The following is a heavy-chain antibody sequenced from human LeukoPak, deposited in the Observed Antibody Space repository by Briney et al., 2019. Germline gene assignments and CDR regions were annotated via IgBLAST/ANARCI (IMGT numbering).Heavy chain of an antibody. V-gene: IGHV4-4*07. CDR2: IYTSGST. CDR1: GGSISNYY. Sequence: SETLSLTCSVSGGSISNYYWSWIRQPAGKGLEWIGRIYTSGSTNYNPSLKSRVTMSVDTSKNKFSLKLSSVTAADTAVYYCAREEIRSWFDPWGQGTLVTVSS. J-gene: IGHJ5*02. D-gene: IGHD5-24*01. CDR3: AREEIRSWFDP.